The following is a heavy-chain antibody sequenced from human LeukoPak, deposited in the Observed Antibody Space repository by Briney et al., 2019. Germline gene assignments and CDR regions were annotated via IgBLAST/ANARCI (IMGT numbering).Heavy chain of an antibody. D-gene: IGHD2-15*01. CDR1: GGTFSSYA. J-gene: IGHJ4*02. CDR3: ARLGYCSGGSCQKVFFDY. V-gene: IGHV1-69*04. CDR2: IVPILGIA. Sequence: GASVKVSCKASGGTFSSYAISWVRQAPGQGLEWMGRIVPILGIANYAQKFQGRVTITADKSTSTAYMELSSLRSEDTAVYYCARLGYCSGGSCQKVFFDYWGQGTLVTVSS.